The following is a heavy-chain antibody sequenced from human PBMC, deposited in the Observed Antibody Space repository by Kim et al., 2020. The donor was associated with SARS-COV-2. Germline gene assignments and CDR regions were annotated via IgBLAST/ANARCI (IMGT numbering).Heavy chain of an antibody. V-gene: IGHV3-53*04. CDR3: ARDDDILSGYPYGMYV. J-gene: IGHJ6*01. CDR1: GFTVSSNY. D-gene: IGHD3-9*01. Sequence: GGSLRLSCAASGFTVSSNYMSWVRQAPGKGLEWVSVMYSGGSTNYADAVKSRFTISTHNSKNTLYLQLNSLRAEDTAVYYCARDDDILSGYPYGMYVRG. CDR2: MYSGGST.